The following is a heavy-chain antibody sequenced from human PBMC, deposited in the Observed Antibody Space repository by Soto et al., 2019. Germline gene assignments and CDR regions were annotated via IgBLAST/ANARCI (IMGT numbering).Heavy chain of an antibody. D-gene: IGHD6-13*01. CDR2: IDPSDSYT. Sequence: GESLKVSCKGSGYSFTSYWISWVRQMPGKGLEWMGRIDPSDSYTNYSPSFQGHVTISADKSISTAYLQWSSLKASDTAMYYCASIAAAGKDGEVYWGQGTLVTVSS. V-gene: IGHV5-10-1*01. CDR1: GYSFTSYW. CDR3: ASIAAAGKDGEVY. J-gene: IGHJ4*02.